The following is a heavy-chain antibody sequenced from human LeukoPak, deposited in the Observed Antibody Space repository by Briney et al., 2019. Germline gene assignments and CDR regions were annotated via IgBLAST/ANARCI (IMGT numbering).Heavy chain of an antibody. V-gene: IGHV3-7*01. CDR3: ARDRDYYDSSGPIGSAFDI. CDR1: GFTFSSYW. J-gene: IGHJ3*02. CDR2: IKQDGSEK. Sequence: GGSLRLSCAASGFTFSSYWMSWVRQAPGKGLEWVANIKQDGSEKYYVDSVKGRFTISRDNAKNSLYLQMNSLRAEDTAVYYCARDRDYYDSSGPIGSAFDIWGQGTMVTVSS. D-gene: IGHD3-22*01.